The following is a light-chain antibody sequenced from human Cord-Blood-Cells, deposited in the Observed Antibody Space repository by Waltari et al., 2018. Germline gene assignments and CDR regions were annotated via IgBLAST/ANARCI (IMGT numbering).Light chain of an antibody. J-gene: IGKJ4*01. V-gene: IGKV3-15*01. Sequence: EIVMTQSPATLSVSPGESATLSCRASQSVSSNLAGYQQKPGQAPRRLIYGASTRATGIAARFSGSGSGTEFTLTISSLQSEDFAVYYCQQYNNWPPLTFGGGTKVEIK. CDR3: QQYNNWPPLT. CDR1: QSVSSN. CDR2: GAS.